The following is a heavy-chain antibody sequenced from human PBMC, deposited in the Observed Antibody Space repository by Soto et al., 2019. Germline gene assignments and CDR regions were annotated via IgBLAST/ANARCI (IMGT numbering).Heavy chain of an antibody. CDR1: GFTFSSYS. V-gene: IGHV3-23*01. D-gene: IGHD6-19*01. Sequence: GSLRLSCAASGFTFSSYSMNWVRQVPGKGLEWVSSISSSGGSTYYADSVKGRFTISRDNSKNTLYLQMNSLRAEDTAKYYCAKDYSSDCYALDYWGQGTLVTVSS. CDR2: ISSSGGST. CDR3: AKDYSSDCYALDY. J-gene: IGHJ4*02.